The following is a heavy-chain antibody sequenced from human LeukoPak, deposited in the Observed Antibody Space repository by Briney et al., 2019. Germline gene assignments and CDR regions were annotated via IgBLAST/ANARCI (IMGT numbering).Heavy chain of an antibody. CDR1: GFTFSSYA. CDR2: ISGSGDTT. V-gene: IGHV3-23*01. D-gene: IGHD2-15*01. J-gene: IGHJ6*03. CDR3: AKDTTAWWYHRAYMDV. Sequence: GGPLRLSCAASGFTFSSYAMSWVRQAPGGGLEWVSAISGSGDTTYHADSVKGRFTISRDNSENRLSLQMDSLRAEDTAVYFCAKDTTAWWYHRAYMDVWGKGTTVTVSS.